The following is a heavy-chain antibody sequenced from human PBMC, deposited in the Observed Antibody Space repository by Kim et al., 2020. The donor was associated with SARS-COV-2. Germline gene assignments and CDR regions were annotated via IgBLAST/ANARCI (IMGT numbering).Heavy chain of an antibody. CDR1: GGSISSYY. V-gene: IGHV4-59*08. CDR2: IYYSGST. D-gene: IGHD3-9*01. J-gene: IGHJ4*02. CDR3: ARLPRDYDILTGYPDTTDY. Sequence: SETLSLTCTVSGGSISSYYWSWIRQPPGKGLEWIGYIYYSGSTNYNPSLKSRVTISVDTSKNQFSLKLSSVTAADTAVYYCARLPRDYDILTGYPDTTDYWGQGTLVTVSS.